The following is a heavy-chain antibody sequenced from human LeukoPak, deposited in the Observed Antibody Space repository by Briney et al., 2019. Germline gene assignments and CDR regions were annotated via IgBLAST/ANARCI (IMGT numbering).Heavy chain of an antibody. CDR3: ARDRRGIGKAFDI. CDR1: GFSFSNYV. D-gene: IGHD1-26*01. J-gene: IGHJ3*02. CDR2: ISGSGEST. Sequence: GGSLRLSCAASGFSFSNYVMTWVRQAPGKGLEWVSMISGSGESTTYAGSVKGRFTVSRDNSQNTLYLQMNSLRAEDTAVYYCARDRRGIGKAFDIWGQGTIVTVSS. V-gene: IGHV3-23*01.